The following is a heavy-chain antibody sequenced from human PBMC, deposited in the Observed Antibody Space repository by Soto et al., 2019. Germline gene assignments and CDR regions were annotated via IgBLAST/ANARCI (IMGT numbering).Heavy chain of an antibody. CDR2: IIPIFGTA. CDR3: AADLAPTDPYNWFEP. V-gene: IGHV1-69*13. CDR1: GGTFSSYA. Sequence: SVKVSCKASGGTFSSYAISWVRQAPGQGLEWMGGIIPIFGTANYAQKYQGRVTITADESTSTAYMELTSLRSEDTAVYYCAADLAPTDPYNWFEPWGQGTLVTVSS. J-gene: IGHJ5*02. D-gene: IGHD2-21*02.